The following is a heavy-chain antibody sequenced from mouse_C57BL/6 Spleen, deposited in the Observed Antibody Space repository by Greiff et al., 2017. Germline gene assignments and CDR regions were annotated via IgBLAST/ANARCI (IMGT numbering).Heavy chain of an antibody. CDR1: GFSLTSYG. CDR2: IWSGGST. Sequence: QVQLQQSGPGLVQPSQSLSITCTVSGFSLTSYGVHWVRQSPGKGLEWLGVIWSGGSTDYNAAFISRLSISKDNSKSQVILKMNSLQADDTAIYYCARNDDYDRGAWFAYWGQGTLVTVSA. V-gene: IGHV2-2*01. CDR3: ARNDDYDRGAWFAY. D-gene: IGHD2-4*01. J-gene: IGHJ3*01.